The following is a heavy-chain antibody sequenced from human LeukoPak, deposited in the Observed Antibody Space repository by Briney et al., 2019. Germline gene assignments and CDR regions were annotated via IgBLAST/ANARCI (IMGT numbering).Heavy chain of an antibody. J-gene: IGHJ4*02. Sequence: GRSLRLPCAASGFTFSSYGMHWVRQAPGKGLEWVAVISYDGSNKYYADSVKGRFTISRDNSKNTLYLQMNSLRAEDAAVYYCAKAPDSSGYYNYFDYWGQGTLVTVSS. V-gene: IGHV3-30*18. D-gene: IGHD3-22*01. CDR2: ISYDGSNK. CDR3: AKAPDSSGYYNYFDY. CDR1: GFTFSSYG.